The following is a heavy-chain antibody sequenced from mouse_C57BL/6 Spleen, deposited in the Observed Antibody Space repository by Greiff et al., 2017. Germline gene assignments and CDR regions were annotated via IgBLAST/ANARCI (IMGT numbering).Heavy chain of an antibody. CDR1: GYAFSSSW. CDR2: IYPGDGDT. D-gene: IGHD1-1*01. V-gene: IGHV1-82*01. J-gene: IGHJ1*03. CDR3: ARRDYGSSYWYFDV. Sequence: VQLQESGPELVKPGASVKISCKASGYAFSSSWMNWVKQRPGKGLEWIGRIYPGDGDTNYNGKFKGKATLTADQSSSTAYMQLRSLTSEDSAVYFCARRDYGSSYWYFDVWGTGTTVTVSS.